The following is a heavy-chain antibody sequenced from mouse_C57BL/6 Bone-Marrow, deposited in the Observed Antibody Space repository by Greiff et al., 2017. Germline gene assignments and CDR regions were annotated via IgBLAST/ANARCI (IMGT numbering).Heavy chain of an antibody. CDR3: AILNWAWFAY. V-gene: IGHV2-4*01. D-gene: IGHD4-1*01. Sequence: QVQLKESGPGLVQPSQSLSITCTVSGFSLTSYGVHWVRQPPGKGLEWLGELWSGGRTDYNAAFISRLSISKDNSKSLVFFTMNSLQAYDTARYYCAILNWAWFAYWGQGTLVTVAA. CDR2: LWSGGRT. J-gene: IGHJ3*01. CDR1: GFSLTSYG.